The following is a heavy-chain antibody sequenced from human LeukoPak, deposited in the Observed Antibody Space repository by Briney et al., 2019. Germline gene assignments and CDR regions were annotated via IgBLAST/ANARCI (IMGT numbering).Heavy chain of an antibody. D-gene: IGHD1-1*01. CDR1: GFTFSSYA. CDR2: ISGSGGST. CDR3: AKLGRYPPPYYFDY. V-gene: IGHV3-23*01. Sequence: GGSLRLPCAASGFTFSSYAMSWVRQAPGKGLGWVSAISGSGGSTYYADSVKGRFTISRDNSKNTLYLQMNSLRAEDTAVYYCAKLGRYPPPYYFDYWGQGTLVTVSS. J-gene: IGHJ4*02.